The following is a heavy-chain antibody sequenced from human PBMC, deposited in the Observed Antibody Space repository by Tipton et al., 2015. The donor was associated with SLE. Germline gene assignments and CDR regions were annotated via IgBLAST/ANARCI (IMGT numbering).Heavy chain of an antibody. Sequence: TLSLTCTVSGGSISSSSYYWGWIRQPPGKGLEWIGSINYSGSTFYNPSLKSRVTISVDTSKNQFSLKLSSVTAADTAVYYCASLRWPFDYWGQGTLVTVSS. D-gene: IGHD6-13*01. CDR2: INYSGST. V-gene: IGHV4-39*07. J-gene: IGHJ4*02. CDR1: GGSISSSSYY. CDR3: ASLRWPFDY.